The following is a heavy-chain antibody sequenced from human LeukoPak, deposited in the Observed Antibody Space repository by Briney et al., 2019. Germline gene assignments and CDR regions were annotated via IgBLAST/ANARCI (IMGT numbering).Heavy chain of an antibody. CDR3: ARGRRIQLWLYYYYYYMDV. D-gene: IGHD5-18*01. J-gene: IGHJ6*03. Sequence: ASVKVSCKASGYTFTSYAMNWVRQAPGQGLEWMGWMNPNSGNTGYAQKFQGRVTMTRNTSISTAYMELSSLRSEDTAVYYCARGRRIQLWLYYYYYYMDVWGKGTTVTISS. CDR1: GYTFTSYA. CDR2: MNPNSGNT. V-gene: IGHV1-8*01.